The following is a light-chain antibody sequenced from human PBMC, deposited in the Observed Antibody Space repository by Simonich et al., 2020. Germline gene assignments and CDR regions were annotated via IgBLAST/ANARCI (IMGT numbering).Light chain of an antibody. CDR1: QSVLYSSNNKNY. J-gene: IGKJ2*01. CDR3: QQYYSTPMYT. Sequence: DIVMTQSPDSLAVSLGERATINCKYSQSVLYSSNNKNYLAWYQQKPGQPPKLLIYWASTRESRVPDRFSGSGSGTDFTLTISSLQAEDVAVYYCQQYYSTPMYTFGQGTKLEIK. CDR2: WAS. V-gene: IGKV4-1*01.